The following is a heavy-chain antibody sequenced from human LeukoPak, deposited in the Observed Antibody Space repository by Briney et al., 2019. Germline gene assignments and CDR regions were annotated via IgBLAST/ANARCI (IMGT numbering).Heavy chain of an antibody. Sequence: SETLSLTCTVSGGSISNTNYYWGWIRQPPGKGLEWIGSIYYSGSTYYNASLKSRVTISVDTSKNQFSLKLNSVTAADTAVYYCARDAVAGTDYWGQGTLVTVSS. CDR1: GGSISNTNYY. J-gene: IGHJ4*02. CDR3: ARDAVAGTDY. CDR2: IYYSGST. V-gene: IGHV4-39*07. D-gene: IGHD6-19*01.